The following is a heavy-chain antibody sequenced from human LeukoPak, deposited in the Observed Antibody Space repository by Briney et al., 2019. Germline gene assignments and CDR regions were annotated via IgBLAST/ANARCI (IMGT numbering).Heavy chain of an antibody. J-gene: IGHJ4*02. CDR3: ARFKSTGWSKYLFDY. CDR2: IHPNSGGT. V-gene: IGHV1-2*02. Sequence: ASVKVSCKASGFTFTGYYIHWVRQAPGQGLEWMGWIHPNSGGTNYAQTFQGRVTMTRDTSISTAYMELSRLRSDDTAVYYCARFKSTGWSKYLFDYWGQGTLVTVSS. CDR1: GFTFTGYY. D-gene: IGHD1-1*01.